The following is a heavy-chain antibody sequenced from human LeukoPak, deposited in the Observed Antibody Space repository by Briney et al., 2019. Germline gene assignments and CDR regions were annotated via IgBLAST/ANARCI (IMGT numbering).Heavy chain of an antibody. D-gene: IGHD6-13*01. CDR2: IYYSGST. CDR3: ARHLPGTAAAGRPYYFDY. Sequence: SETLSLTCTVSGGSISSYYWSWIRQPPGKGLKWIGYIYYSGSTNYNPSLKSRVTISVDTSKNQFSLKLSSVTAADTAVYYCARHLPGTAAAGRPYYFDYWGQGTLVTVSS. V-gene: IGHV4-59*08. CDR1: GGSISSYY. J-gene: IGHJ4*02.